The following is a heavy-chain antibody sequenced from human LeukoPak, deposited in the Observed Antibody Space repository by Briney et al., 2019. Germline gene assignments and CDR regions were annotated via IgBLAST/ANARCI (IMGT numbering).Heavy chain of an antibody. J-gene: IGHJ2*01. V-gene: IGHV4-34*01. Sequence: SETLSLTCAVYGGSFSGFYWGWIRQPPGKGLEWIGEINHSGSTNYNPSLKSRVTISVDTSKNQFSLKLSSVTAADTAVYYCARRIAHSRIWYFDLWGRGTLVTVSS. CDR2: INHSGST. D-gene: IGHD2-15*01. CDR1: GGSFSGFY. CDR3: ARRIAHSRIWYFDL.